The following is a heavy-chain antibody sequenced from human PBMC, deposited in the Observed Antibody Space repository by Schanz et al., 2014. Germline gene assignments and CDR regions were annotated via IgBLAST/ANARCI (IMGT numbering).Heavy chain of an antibody. Sequence: QVQLVESGGGVVQPGRSLRLSCAAYGFTLRSYAMHWVRQAPGQGLEWVAVISYDGSNKYYADSVKGRFTISRDNSKNTLYLQMNTLRAEDTAVYYCARDRGYCSGGSCLTFDYWGQGTLVTVSS. CDR3: ARDRGYCSGGSCLTFDY. V-gene: IGHV3-30-3*01. D-gene: IGHD2-15*01. CDR2: ISYDGSNK. CDR1: GFTLRSYA. J-gene: IGHJ4*02.